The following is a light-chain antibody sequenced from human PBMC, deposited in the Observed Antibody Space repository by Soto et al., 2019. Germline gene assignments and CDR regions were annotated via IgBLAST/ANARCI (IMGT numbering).Light chain of an antibody. CDR2: GAS. CDR3: QNYNSFSQFT. V-gene: IGKV1-27*01. Sequence: DNQMTQSPSSLSASVGDRVTITCRASQGISIYLAWYQQRPGKVPKLLIYGASTLQSGVPSRYSGSGSGTDFTLTISSLQPEDVATYYCQNYNSFSQFTFGPGTKVDIK. J-gene: IGKJ3*01. CDR1: QGISIY.